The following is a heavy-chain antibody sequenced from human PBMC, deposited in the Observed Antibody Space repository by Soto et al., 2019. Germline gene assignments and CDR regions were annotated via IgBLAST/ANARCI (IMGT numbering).Heavy chain of an antibody. CDR2: IYPGDYDT. J-gene: IGHJ6*02. CDR3: ARPGYSRSPQLGMDV. V-gene: IGHV5-51*01. Sequence: GASLKISCKGSGYSFTSYWIGWVLQMPGKGLEWMGIIYPGDYDTRYSPSFQGQVTISADKSISTAYLQWSSLKASDTAMYYCARPGYSRSPQLGMDVWGQGTTVTVS. D-gene: IGHD6-13*01. CDR1: GYSFTSYW.